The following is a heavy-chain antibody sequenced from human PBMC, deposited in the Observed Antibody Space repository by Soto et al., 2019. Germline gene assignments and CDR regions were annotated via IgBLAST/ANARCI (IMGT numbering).Heavy chain of an antibody. V-gene: IGHV1-69*13. Sequence: RASVKVSCKASGGTFSSYAISWVRQAPGQGLEWMGGIIPIFGTANYAQKFQGRVTITADESTSTAYMELSSLRSEDTAAYYCARGPVVAADFNWFDPWGQGTLVTVSS. CDR1: GGTFSSYA. CDR3: ARGPVVAADFNWFDP. CDR2: IIPIFGTA. J-gene: IGHJ5*02. D-gene: IGHD2-15*01.